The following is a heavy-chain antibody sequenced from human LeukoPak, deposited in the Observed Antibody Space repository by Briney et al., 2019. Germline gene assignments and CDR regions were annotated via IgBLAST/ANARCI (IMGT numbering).Heavy chain of an antibody. V-gene: IGHV1-3*01. Sequence: ASVKVSCKASGYTFTSYAMHWERQAPGQRLEWMGWINAGNGNTKYSRKFQGRVTITRDTSASTAYMELSSLRSEDTAVYYCARDVYSSSSIDVFDYWGQGTLVTVSS. CDR2: INAGNGNT. CDR3: ARDVYSSSSIDVFDY. CDR1: GYTFTSYA. D-gene: IGHD6-6*01. J-gene: IGHJ4*02.